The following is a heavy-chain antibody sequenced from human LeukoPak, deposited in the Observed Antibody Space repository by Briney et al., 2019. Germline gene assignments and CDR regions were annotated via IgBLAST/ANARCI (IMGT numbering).Heavy chain of an antibody. Sequence: SETLSLTCTVSGGSISSYYWSWIRQPPGKGLEWIGYIYYSGSTNYNPSLKSRVTISVDTSKNQFSLKLSSVTAADTAVYYCARVLTNYYYYYMDVWGKGTTVTVSS. D-gene: IGHD2-15*01. V-gene: IGHV4-59*01. CDR3: ARVLTNYYYYYMDV. CDR2: IYYSGST. J-gene: IGHJ6*03. CDR1: GGSISSYY.